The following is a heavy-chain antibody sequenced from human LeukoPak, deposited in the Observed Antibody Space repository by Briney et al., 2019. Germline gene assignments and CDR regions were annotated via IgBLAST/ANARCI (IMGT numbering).Heavy chain of an antibody. CDR3: ASFLYGYYAFDI. Sequence: SGTLSLTCAVYGGSFSGYYWSWIRQPPGKGLEWIGEINHSGSTNYNPSLKSRVTISVDTSKNQFSLKLSSVTAADTAVYYCASFLYGYYAFDIWGQGTMVTVSS. J-gene: IGHJ3*02. CDR1: GGSFSGYY. V-gene: IGHV4-34*01. D-gene: IGHD5-18*01. CDR2: INHSGST.